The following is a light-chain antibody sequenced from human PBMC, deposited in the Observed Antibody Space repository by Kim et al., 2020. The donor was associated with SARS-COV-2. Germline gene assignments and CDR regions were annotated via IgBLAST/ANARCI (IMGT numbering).Light chain of an antibody. V-gene: IGLV2-14*04. CDR3: SSYTSSSTWV. CDR2: DVS. Sequence: GQSITIACTGTSRGVSGYKYVSWDQQHPGKAPKLMIYDVSKLPSGVSNRFSGSKAGNTASLTISGLQAEDEADYYCSSYTSSSTWVFGGGTQLTVL. J-gene: IGLJ3*02. CDR1: SRGVSGYKY.